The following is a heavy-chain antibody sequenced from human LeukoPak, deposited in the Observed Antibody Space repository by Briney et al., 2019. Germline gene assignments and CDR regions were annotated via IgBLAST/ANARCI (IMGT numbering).Heavy chain of an antibody. V-gene: IGHV1-69*13. J-gene: IGHJ5*02. CDR2: IIPIFGTA. D-gene: IGHD3-3*01. CDR1: GYTFTGYY. Sequence: ASVKVSCKASGYTFTGYYMHWVRQAPGQGLEWMGGIIPIFGTANYAQKFQGRVTITADESTSTAYMELSSLRSEDTAVYYCAREGIESRSYDFWSGYSDNWFDPWGQGTLVTVSS. CDR3: AREGIESRSYDFWSGYSDNWFDP.